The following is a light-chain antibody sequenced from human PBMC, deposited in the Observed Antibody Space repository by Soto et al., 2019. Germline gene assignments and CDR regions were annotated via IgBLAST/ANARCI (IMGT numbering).Light chain of an antibody. V-gene: IGLV2-8*01. CDR2: EVS. Sequence: QSVLTQPPSASGSPGQSVTIPCTGTPSDVGASNYVSWYQQQPGKAPKLMISEVSKRPSGVPDRFAGSKSGNTASLTVSGLQAEDEADYYCSSSAGTKNMVFGAGTKVTVL. CDR1: PSDVGASNY. CDR3: SSSAGTKNMV. J-gene: IGLJ1*01.